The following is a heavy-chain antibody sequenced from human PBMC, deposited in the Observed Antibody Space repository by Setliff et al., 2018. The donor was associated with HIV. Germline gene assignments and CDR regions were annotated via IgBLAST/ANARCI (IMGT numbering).Heavy chain of an antibody. V-gene: IGHV3-74*01. CDR2: INYHGSDI. D-gene: IGHD1-26*01. CDR1: GFTFSNHW. J-gene: IGHJ4*02. Sequence: GGSLRLSCVGSGFTFSNHWMQWVRQAPGKGLVWVSRINYHGSDISYADSVKGRFTISRDNAKNTVYLQMNNLRVEDTAVYFCVRDGVGTTPFDYWGQGSLVTVSS. CDR3: VRDGVGTTPFDY.